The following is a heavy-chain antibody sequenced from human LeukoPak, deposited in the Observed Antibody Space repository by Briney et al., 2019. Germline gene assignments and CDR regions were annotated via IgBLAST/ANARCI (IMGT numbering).Heavy chain of an antibody. V-gene: IGHV1-46*01. CDR3: ARRDAAVAGDESYFDY. Sequence: ASVKVSCKASGYTFTSYYMHWVRQAPGQGLEWMGIINPSGGSTSYAQKFQGRVTMTRDTSTSTVYMELSSLRSEDTAVYYCARRDAAVAGDESYFDYWGQGTLVTVSS. D-gene: IGHD6-19*01. CDR1: GYTFTSYY. J-gene: IGHJ4*02. CDR2: INPSGGST.